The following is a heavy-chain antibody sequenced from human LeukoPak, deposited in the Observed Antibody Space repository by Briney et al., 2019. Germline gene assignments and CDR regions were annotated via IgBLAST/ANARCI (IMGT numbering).Heavy chain of an antibody. CDR3: ARDTYSSDWPKYSYYAMDL. J-gene: IGHJ6*02. CDR1: GYTFSSYG. D-gene: IGHD6-25*01. Sequence: ASVKVSCKASGYTFSSYGISWVRQAPGQGLEWMEGISAYNDNTNYAQKLQGRVTMTTDTSTSTAYMELRSLRSDDTAVYYCARDTYSSDWPKYSYYAMDLWGQGTTVTVSS. CDR2: ISAYNDNT. V-gene: IGHV1-18*01.